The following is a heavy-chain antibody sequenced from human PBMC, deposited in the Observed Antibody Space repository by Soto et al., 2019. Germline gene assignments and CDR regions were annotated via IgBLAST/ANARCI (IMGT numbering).Heavy chain of an antibody. Sequence: QITLKESGPTLVKPTQTLTLTCTFSGFSLSTSGVGVGWIRQPPGKALEWLALIYWDDDKRYSPSLKSRLTITKDTSNNHVVLTITNMDPADTATYYCAHFPSSRYDILPGYYSVYFDYWGQGTLVTVSS. CDR3: AHFPSSRYDILPGYYSVYFDY. D-gene: IGHD3-9*01. J-gene: IGHJ4*02. CDR1: GFSLSTSGVG. V-gene: IGHV2-5*02. CDR2: IYWDDDK.